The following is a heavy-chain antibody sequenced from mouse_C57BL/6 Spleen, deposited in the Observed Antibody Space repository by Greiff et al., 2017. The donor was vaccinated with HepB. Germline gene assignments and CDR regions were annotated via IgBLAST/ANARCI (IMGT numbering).Heavy chain of an antibody. V-gene: IGHV5-6*02. D-gene: IGHD2-1*01. CDR2: ISSGGSYT. J-gene: IGHJ2*01. CDR3: ARHPLYGNYRYYFDY. CDR1: GFTFSSYG. Sequence: EVMLVESGGDLVKPGGSLKLSCAASGFTFSSYGMSWVRQTPDKRLEWVATISSGGSYTYYPDSVKGRFTISRDNAKNTLYLQMSSLKSEDTAMYYCARHPLYGNYRYYFDYWGQGTTLTVSS.